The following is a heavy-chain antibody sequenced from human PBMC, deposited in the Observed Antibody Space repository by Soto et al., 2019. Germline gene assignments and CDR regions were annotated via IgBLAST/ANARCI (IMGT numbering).Heavy chain of an antibody. CDR1: GGSFSGYY. Sequence: SETLSLTCAVYGGSFSGYYWSWIRQPPGKGLEWIGEINHSGSTNYNPSLKSRVTISVDTSKNQFSLKLSSVTAADKAVYYCARGRYPKYFDYWGQGTLVTVSS. CDR2: INHSGST. J-gene: IGHJ4*02. D-gene: IGHD2-2*02. CDR3: ARGRYPKYFDY. V-gene: IGHV4-34*01.